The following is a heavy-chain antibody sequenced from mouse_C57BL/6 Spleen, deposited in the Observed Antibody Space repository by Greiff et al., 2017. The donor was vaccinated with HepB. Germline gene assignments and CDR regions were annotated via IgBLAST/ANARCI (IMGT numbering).Heavy chain of an antibody. J-gene: IGHJ1*03. CDR1: GYTFTDYY. CDR3: ARRYGSSYGYFDV. V-gene: IGHV1-75*01. Sequence: VQLQQSGPELVKPGASVKISCKASGYTFTDYYINWVKQRPGQGLEWIGWIFPGSGSTYYNEKFKGKATLTVDKSSSTAYMLLSSLTSEDSAVYFCARRYGSSYGYFDVWGTGTTVTVSS. D-gene: IGHD1-1*01. CDR2: IFPGSGST.